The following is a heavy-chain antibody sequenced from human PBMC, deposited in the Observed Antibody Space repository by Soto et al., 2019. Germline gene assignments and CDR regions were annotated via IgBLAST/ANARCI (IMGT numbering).Heavy chain of an antibody. J-gene: IGHJ6*02. CDR2: ISSSGSTI. CDR3: ARGGRVYYYYYGMDV. CDR1: GFTFSSYE. V-gene: IGHV3-48*03. Sequence: GSLRLSCAASGFTFSSYEMNWVRQAPGKGLEWVSYISSSGSTIYYADSVKGRFTISRDNAKNSLYLQMNSLRAEDTAVYYCARGGRVYYYYYGMDVWGQGTTVTVSS.